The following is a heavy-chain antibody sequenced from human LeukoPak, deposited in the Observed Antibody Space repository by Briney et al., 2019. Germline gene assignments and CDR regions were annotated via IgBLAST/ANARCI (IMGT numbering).Heavy chain of an antibody. J-gene: IGHJ3*02. D-gene: IGHD1-26*01. CDR3: AREGARWEPSFSAFDI. Sequence: SETLSLTCTVSGGSISGYYWSWIRQPPGKGLEWIGYIYYSGSTSYNPSLKSRVTLSVDTSKNQFSLKLSSVTAADTAVYYCAREGARWEPSFSAFDIWGQGTMVTVSS. CDR2: IYYSGST. CDR1: GGSISGYY. V-gene: IGHV4-59*01.